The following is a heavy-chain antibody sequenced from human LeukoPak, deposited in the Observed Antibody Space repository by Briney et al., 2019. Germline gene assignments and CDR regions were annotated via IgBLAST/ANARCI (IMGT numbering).Heavy chain of an antibody. Sequence: GSSVKVSCKASGGTFSSYAISWVRQAPGQGLEWMGWISAYNGNTNYAQKLQGRVTMTTDTSTSTAYMELRSLRSEDTAVYYCARDITMVRGAPFDYWGQGTLVTVSS. CDR1: GGTFSSYA. CDR2: ISAYNGNT. D-gene: IGHD3-10*01. CDR3: ARDITMVRGAPFDY. V-gene: IGHV1-18*01. J-gene: IGHJ4*02.